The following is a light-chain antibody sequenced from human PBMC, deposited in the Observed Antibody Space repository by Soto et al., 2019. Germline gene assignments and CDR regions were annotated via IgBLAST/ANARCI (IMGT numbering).Light chain of an antibody. CDR2: AAS. V-gene: IGKV1-12*01. Sequence: DIQMTQSQSSVSASVGDTVTMSCRASQAISGWFAWSQHKSGQAPKLLIYAASRLQRVVPSRFSGSGSGTNFTLTIGGLQPEHLATYYSQHTISSPYTFGPGTKLEIK. CDR3: QHTISSPYT. J-gene: IGKJ2*01. CDR1: QAISGW.